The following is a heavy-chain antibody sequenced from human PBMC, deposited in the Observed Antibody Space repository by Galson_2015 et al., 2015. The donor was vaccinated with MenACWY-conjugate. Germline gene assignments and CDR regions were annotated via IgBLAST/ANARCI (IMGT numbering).Heavy chain of an antibody. D-gene: IGHD3-16*01. V-gene: IGHV2-70*11. J-gene: IGHJ3*01. CDR1: GFSLSTSGMC. Sequence: PALVKPTQTLTLTCTFSGFSLSTSGMCVSWIRQSPGKALEWLARIDWDDDKYYSISLKSRLAITKDTSRNQVVFTMANMDPVDTATYYCVHIVITYGGLSGDDAFDVWGLGTVVTVSS. CDR3: VHIVITYGGLSGDDAFDV. CDR2: IDWDDDK.